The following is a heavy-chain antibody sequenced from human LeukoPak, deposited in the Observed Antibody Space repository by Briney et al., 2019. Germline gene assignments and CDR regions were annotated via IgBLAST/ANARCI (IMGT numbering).Heavy chain of an antibody. D-gene: IGHD3-22*01. CDR3: ARSYYYDSSDY. V-gene: IGHV4-34*01. J-gene: IGHJ4*02. CDR2: INHSGST. CDR1: GGSFSGYY. Sequence: PSETLSLTCAVYGGSFSGYYWSWIRQPPGKGLEWIGEINHSGSTNYNPSLKSRVTISVDTSENQFSLKLSSVTAADTAVYYCARSYYYDSSDYWGQGTLVTVSS.